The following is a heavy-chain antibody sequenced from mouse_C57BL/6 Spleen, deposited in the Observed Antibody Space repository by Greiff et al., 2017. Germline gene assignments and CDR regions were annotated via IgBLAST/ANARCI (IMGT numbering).Heavy chain of an antibody. CDR2: INPNYGTT. CDR3: ARRRDGTSRIWGYAMDY. D-gene: IGHD1-3*01. CDR1: GYSFTDYN. V-gene: IGHV1-39*01. Sequence: QLQESGPELVKPGASVKISCKASGYSFTDYNMNWVKQSNGKSLEWIGVINPNYGTTSYNQKFKGKATLTVDQSSSTAYMQLNSLTSEDSAVYYCARRRDGTSRIWGYAMDYWGQGTSVTVSS. J-gene: IGHJ4*01.